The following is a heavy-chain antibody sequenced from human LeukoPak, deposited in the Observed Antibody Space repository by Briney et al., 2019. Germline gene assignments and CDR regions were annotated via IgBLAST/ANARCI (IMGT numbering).Heavy chain of an antibody. CDR2: INYSGSI. V-gene: IGHV4-34*01. CDR3: ATYRYGYLRMDS. D-gene: IGHD2-2*03. J-gene: IGHJ4*02. Sequence: SETLSLPCRVQDGSSSGYYWSWIRKPPGRGLKWIGEINYSGSINYSPSLKGRVFLSLDTSKNLYSLKMNSVTVADTAFYYCATYRYGYLRMDSWGQGTQVTVSS. CDR1: DGSSSGYY.